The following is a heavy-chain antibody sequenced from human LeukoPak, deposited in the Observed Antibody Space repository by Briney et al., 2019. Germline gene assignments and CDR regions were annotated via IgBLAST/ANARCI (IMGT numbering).Heavy chain of an antibody. J-gene: IGHJ4*02. CDR1: GYTFTGYY. CDR2: INPSSGGT. CDR3: ARDAGAPIAAAGRFDY. D-gene: IGHD6-13*01. Sequence: GASVKVSCKASGYTFTGYYMHWVRQAPGQGLEWMGWINPSSGGTNYAQKFQGRVTMTRDTSISTAYMELSRLRSDDTAVYYCARDAGAPIAAAGRFDYWGQGTLVTVSS. V-gene: IGHV1-2*02.